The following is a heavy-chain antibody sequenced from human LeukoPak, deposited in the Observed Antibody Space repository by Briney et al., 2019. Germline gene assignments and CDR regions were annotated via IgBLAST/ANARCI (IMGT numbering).Heavy chain of an antibody. CDR2: ISGSAGST. J-gene: IGHJ4*02. D-gene: IGHD4-17*01. V-gene: IGHV3-23*01. Sequence: PGGSLRLSCAASGFTFSSYAMSWVRQAPGKGLEWVSAISGSAGSTYYADSVKGRFTISRDNSKDTLYLQMNSLRAEDTAVYYCANHDYRDYSGYYFDYWGQGTLVTVSS. CDR1: GFTFSSYA. CDR3: ANHDYRDYSGYYFDY.